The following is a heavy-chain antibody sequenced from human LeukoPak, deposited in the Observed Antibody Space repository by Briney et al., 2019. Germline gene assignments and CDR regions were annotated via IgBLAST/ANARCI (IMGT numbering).Heavy chain of an antibody. CDR2: IRYDGSNK. V-gene: IGHV3-30*02. CDR1: GFTFSSYG. D-gene: IGHD2-2*01. CDR3: AKDWEDIVVVPAPTGYFQH. J-gene: IGHJ1*01. Sequence: GGSLRLSCAASGFTFSSYGMHWVRQVPGKGLEWVAFIRYDGSNKYYADSVKGRFTISRDNSKNTLYLQMNSLRAEDTAVYYCAKDWEDIVVVPAPTGYFQHWGQGTLVTVSS.